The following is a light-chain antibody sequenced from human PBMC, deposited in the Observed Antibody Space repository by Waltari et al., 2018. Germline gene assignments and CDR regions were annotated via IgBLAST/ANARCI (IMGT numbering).Light chain of an antibody. CDR2: AAS. CDR1: QSISSY. J-gene: IGKJ2*01. CDR3: QQSYSTPYT. V-gene: IGKV1-39*01. Sequence: DIQMTQSPSSLSASLGDRVTITCRASQSISSYLNWYQQKPGKAPKLLIYAASSLQSGVSSRFSGSGSGTDFTLTISSLQPEDFATYYCQQSYSTPYTFGQGTKLEIK.